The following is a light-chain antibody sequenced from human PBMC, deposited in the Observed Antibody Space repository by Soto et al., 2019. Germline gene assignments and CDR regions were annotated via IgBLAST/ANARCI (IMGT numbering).Light chain of an antibody. CDR2: EVS. CDR1: SSDVGGYKY. Sequence: QSALTQPASVSGSPGQSITISCTGTSSDVGGYKYVSWYQQHPGKAPKLMIYEVSNRPSGVSNRFSGSKSGNTASLTISGLQAEDEADYYCISYTSSTLEVFCGGTKLTVL. CDR3: ISYTSSTLEV. V-gene: IGLV2-14*01. J-gene: IGLJ2*01.